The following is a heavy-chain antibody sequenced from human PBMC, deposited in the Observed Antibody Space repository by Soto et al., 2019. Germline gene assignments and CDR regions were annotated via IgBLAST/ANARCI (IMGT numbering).Heavy chain of an antibody. V-gene: IGHV3-21*01. CDR3: ARDSVEHLVRRGFYCYYMAV. CDR1: GVTFSSFS. J-gene: IGHJ6*03. Sequence: EVQLVESGGGLVKPGGSLRLSCAASGVTFSSFSFNWVRQAPGKGLEWVSFILSSSGSIYYADSVKGRFIISRDNAKNSLYLQMNSLKDEDTAVYYCARDSVEHLVRRGFYCYYMAVWGKGTTVTVSS. CDR2: ILSSSGSI. D-gene: IGHD6-6*01.